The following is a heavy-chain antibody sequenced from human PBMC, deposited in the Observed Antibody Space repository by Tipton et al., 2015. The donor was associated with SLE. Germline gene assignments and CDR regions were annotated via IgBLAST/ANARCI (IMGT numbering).Heavy chain of an antibody. J-gene: IGHJ4*02. CDR2: IDPSGAST. Sequence: QSGPEVKKPGASVKVSCKASGYTFTSYCMHWVRQAPGRGLEWMGMIDPSGASTNYAPRFQGRVTMTRDTSTSTVYMELSSLRSEDTAVYYCAREGWLTTGTPDYWGPGALVTVSS. D-gene: IGHD1-1*01. CDR1: GYTFTSYC. CDR3: AREGWLTTGTPDY. V-gene: IGHV1-46*01.